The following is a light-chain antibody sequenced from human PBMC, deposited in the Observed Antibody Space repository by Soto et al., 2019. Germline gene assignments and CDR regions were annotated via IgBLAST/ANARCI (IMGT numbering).Light chain of an antibody. CDR2: EVT. J-gene: IGLJ2*01. CDR1: SSDVGLYNF. CDR3: SSYAGSNNCEGDVV. V-gene: IGLV2-8*01. Sequence: QSVLTQPPSASGSPGQSVTISCTGASSDVGLYNFVSWYQQHPGKPPKLIIYEVTQRPSGVPDRFSGSRSGNTASLTVSGLQAEDEADYYCSSYAGSNNCEGDVVFGGGTKLTVL.